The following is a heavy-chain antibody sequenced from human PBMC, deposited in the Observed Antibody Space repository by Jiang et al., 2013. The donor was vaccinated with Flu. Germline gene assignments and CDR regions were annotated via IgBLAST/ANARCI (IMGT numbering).Heavy chain of an antibody. Sequence: GAEVKKPGASVKVSCTASGYTFTSYGISWVRQAPGQGLEWMAWISAYNGDTKYAQKFQGRVTMTTDTPTSTAYMELRSLISDDTAVYYCARDRGSTRWLEPIDYWGQGTLVTVS. CDR2: ISAYNGDT. J-gene: IGHJ4*02. CDR3: ARDRGSTRWLEPIDY. CDR1: GYTFTSYG. D-gene: IGHD2-2*01. V-gene: IGHV1-18*04.